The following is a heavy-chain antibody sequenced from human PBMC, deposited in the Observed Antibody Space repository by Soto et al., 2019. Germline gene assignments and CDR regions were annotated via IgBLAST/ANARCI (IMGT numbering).Heavy chain of an antibody. CDR3: ARGTGWELPEGFDY. Sequence: EVQLVESGGGLVKPGGSLRLSCAASGFTFSSYSMNWVRQAPGKGLEWVSVIYSGGSTYYADSVKGRFTISRDNSKNTLYLQMNSLRAEDTAVYYCARGTGWELPEGFDYWGQGTLVTVSS. CDR1: GFTFSSYS. V-gene: IGHV3-66*01. CDR2: IYSGGST. J-gene: IGHJ4*02. D-gene: IGHD1-26*01.